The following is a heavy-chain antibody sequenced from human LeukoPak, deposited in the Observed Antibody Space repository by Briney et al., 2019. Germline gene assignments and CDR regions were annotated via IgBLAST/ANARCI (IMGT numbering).Heavy chain of an antibody. CDR3: ARRLRWDYHYFDY. D-gene: IGHD4-23*01. V-gene: IGHV5-51*01. J-gene: IGHJ4*02. Sequence: GESLKISCKASGYSFTRYWIGWVRQMPGKGLEWMGIIYPGDSDTRYSPSFQGQVTISADKSISTAYLQWSSLKASDTAMYYCARRLRWDYHYFDYWGQGTLVTVSS. CDR1: GYSFTRYW. CDR2: IYPGDSDT.